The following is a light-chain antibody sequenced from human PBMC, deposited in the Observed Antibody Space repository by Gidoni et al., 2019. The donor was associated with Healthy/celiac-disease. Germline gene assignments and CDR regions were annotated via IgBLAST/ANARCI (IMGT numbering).Light chain of an antibody. Sequence: DIKMTQSPSSLSASVGDRVTITCRASQSISSSLNLYQQKPGKAPKLLSYAASSLQSGVPSRFSGSGSGTDFTLSISILQPEDFATYYCQQSYSTLLYTFGQGTKLEIK. CDR1: QSISSS. CDR3: QQSYSTLLYT. CDR2: AAS. V-gene: IGKV1-39*01. J-gene: IGKJ2*01.